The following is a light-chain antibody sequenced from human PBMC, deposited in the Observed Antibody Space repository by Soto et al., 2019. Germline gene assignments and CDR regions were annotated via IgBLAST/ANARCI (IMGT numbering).Light chain of an antibody. CDR2: CAS. Sequence: DIPLTQSPSFLSASVGDRVTITCRASQGISTYLAWYLQRPGKAPKLLIYCASTLQSVVPSRFSGSGSGTECTLTISSLQPEDFGTYYCQQLNSDWYAFGQGTKLDIK. V-gene: IGKV1-9*01. J-gene: IGKJ2*01. CDR1: QGISTY. CDR3: QQLNSDWYA.